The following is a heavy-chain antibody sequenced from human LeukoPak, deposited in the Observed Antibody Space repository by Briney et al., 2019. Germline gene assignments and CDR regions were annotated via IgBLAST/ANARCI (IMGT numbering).Heavy chain of an antibody. CDR3: ARRPTGRPLDY. CDR2: IYTSGST. J-gene: IGHJ4*02. CDR1: GGSISSYY. Sequence: SETLSLTCTVSGGSISSYYWSWIRQPAGKGLEWIGRIYTSGSTYYNPSLQSRVTISVDTSKNQFSLKLTSVTAADTAVYYCARRPTGRPLDYWGQGTLVTVSS. D-gene: IGHD2-15*01. V-gene: IGHV4-4*07.